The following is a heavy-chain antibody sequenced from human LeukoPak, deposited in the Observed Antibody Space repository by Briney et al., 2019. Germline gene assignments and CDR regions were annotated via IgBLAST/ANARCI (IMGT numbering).Heavy chain of an antibody. CDR2: ISGSGGST. V-gene: IGHV3-23*01. CDR1: GFTFSSYA. Sequence: GGSLRLSCAASGFTFSSYAMSWVRQAPGKGLEWVSAISGSGGSTYYADSVKGRFTISRDNSKNTLYLQMNSLRAEDTAVYYCAKDPHYYDSSGRDYWGQGTLVTVSS. CDR3: AKDPHYYDSSGRDY. D-gene: IGHD3-22*01. J-gene: IGHJ4*02.